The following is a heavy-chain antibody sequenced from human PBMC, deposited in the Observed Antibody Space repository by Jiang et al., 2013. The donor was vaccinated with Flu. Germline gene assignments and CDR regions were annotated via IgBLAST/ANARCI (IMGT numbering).Heavy chain of an antibody. CDR1: GGSFSGYY. D-gene: IGHD3-3*01. V-gene: IGHV4-34*01. J-gene: IGHJ4*02. CDR3: ARADPLYDFWSGWLSGVDY. CDR2: INHSGST. Sequence: ELLKPSETLSLTCAVYGGSFSGYYWSWIRQPPGKGLEWIGEINHSGSTNYNPSLKSRVTISVDTSKNQFSLKLSSVTAADTAVYYCARADPLYDFWSGWLSGVDYWGQGNPGHRLL.